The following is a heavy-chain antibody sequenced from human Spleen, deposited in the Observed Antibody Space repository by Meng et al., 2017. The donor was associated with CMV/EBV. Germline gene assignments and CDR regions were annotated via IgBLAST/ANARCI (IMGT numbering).Heavy chain of an antibody. J-gene: IGHJ4*02. D-gene: IGHD6-19*01. CDR1: GYSFTNYW. CDR2: IYPGDSDT. V-gene: IGHV5-51*01. CDR3: TRREYASAWTPDY. Sequence: GESLKISCQGSGYSFTNYWIGWVRQMPGKGLEWMGIIYPGDSDTRYSPSFQGQVTISADKSIITAYLQWSSLKASDTAMYYCTRREYASAWTPDYWGQGTLVTVSS.